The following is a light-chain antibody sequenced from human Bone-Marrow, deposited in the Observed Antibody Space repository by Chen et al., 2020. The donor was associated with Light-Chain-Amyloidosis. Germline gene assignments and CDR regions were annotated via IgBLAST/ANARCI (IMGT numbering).Light chain of an antibody. CDR2: DDY. CDR1: NIASTT. V-gene: IGLV3-21*02. CDR3: QVGDTKNDYHVV. Sequence: SYVLTQPPSVSVAPGETARITCGGDNIASTTVQWYQQRPGQAPALVVYDDYDRPAGIPERFSGSNSGNTATLTISGVEAGDEADYYCQVGDTKNDYHVVFGGGTKLTVL. J-gene: IGLJ2*01.